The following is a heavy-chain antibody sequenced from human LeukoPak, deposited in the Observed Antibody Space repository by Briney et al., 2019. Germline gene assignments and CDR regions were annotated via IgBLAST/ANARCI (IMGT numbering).Heavy chain of an antibody. V-gene: IGHV4-39*01. CDR1: GGSISSNSYA. J-gene: IGHJ4*02. CDR3: ERQRSSSGRKAAFDY. CDR2: IYYSGTT. Sequence: SETLSLTCSASGGSISSNSYASAWIRQPPGKWLEWVGTIYYSGTTNYNPSLKSRVTISVDPRNNQSSLKSTSVIAADTAVYDCERQRSSSGRKAAFDYWGQGTLVTVSS. D-gene: IGHD3-22*01.